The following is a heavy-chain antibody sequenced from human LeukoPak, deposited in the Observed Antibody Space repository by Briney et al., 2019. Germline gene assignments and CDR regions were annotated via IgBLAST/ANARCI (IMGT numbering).Heavy chain of an antibody. J-gene: IGHJ5*02. CDR1: GGSISTIRYY. CDR3: ARGISSSWAFWFDP. Sequence: SETLSLTCTVSGGSISTIRYYWGWIRQPPGKGLEWIGYIYYSGSTNYNPSLKSRVTISVDTSKNQFSLKLSSVTAADTAVYYCARGISSSWAFWFDPWGQGTLVTVSS. CDR2: IYYSGST. D-gene: IGHD6-13*01. V-gene: IGHV4-61*05.